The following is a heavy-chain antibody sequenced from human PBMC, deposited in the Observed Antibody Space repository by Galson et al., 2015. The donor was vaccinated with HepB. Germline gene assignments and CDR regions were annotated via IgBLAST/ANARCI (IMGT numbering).Heavy chain of an antibody. D-gene: IGHD3-10*01. J-gene: IGHJ4*02. CDR3: AKDAGLRGVRGANVFDS. CDR2: GSGSGGST. V-gene: IGHV3-23*01. CDR1: GFTFTNNA. Sequence: SLRLSCAASGFTFTNNALRWVRQAPGKGLEWVSSLSGSGGSGSGGSTYYADSVKGRFTIARDNSKNTLYLQMNSLRAEDTAVYYCAKDAGLRGVRGANVFDSWGQGTLVTVSS.